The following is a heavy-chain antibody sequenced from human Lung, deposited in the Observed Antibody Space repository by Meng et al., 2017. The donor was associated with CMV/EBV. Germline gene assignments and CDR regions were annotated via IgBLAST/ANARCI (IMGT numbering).Heavy chain of an antibody. V-gene: IGHV4-30-4*08. CDR2: VHHSRGT. J-gene: IGHJ4*02. CDR3: AREPPDYCTRASCDYFDY. CDR1: GGSISSGDFY. D-gene: IGHD2-8*01. Sequence: LRLSCTVSGGSISSGDFYWTWIRQSPGKGLEWIGYVHHSRGTYYNPSLRSRVVISAETSKNQFSLRLTSVTAADTAMYYCAREPPDYCTRASCDYFDYWGQGXLVTVSS.